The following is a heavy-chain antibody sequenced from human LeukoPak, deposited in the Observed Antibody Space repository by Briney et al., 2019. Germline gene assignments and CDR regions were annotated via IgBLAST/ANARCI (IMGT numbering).Heavy chain of an antibody. Sequence: SVKVSCKASGGTFSSYAISWVRQAPGQGLEWMGRIIPIFGTANYAQKFQGRVTITTDESTSTAYIELSSLRSEDTAVYYCARDLGTTNSSDYWGQGTLVTVSS. D-gene: IGHD1-7*01. V-gene: IGHV1-69*05. CDR1: GGTFSSYA. CDR2: IIPIFGTA. J-gene: IGHJ4*02. CDR3: ARDLGTTNSSDY.